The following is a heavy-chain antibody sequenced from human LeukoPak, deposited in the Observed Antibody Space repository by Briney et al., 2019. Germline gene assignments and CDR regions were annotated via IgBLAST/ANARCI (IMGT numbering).Heavy chain of an antibody. V-gene: IGHV3-23*01. CDR3: ARSADRSGYFREITLYYFDY. D-gene: IGHD3-22*01. J-gene: IGHJ4*02. CDR1: GFTFSSYA. Sequence: QAGGSLRLSCAASGFTFSSYAMSWVRQAPGKGLEWVSAISGSGGSTYYADSVKGRFTISRDNAKKSLYLQMNGLRAEDTAVYYCARSADRSGYFREITLYYFDYWGQGTLVTVSS. CDR2: ISGSGGST.